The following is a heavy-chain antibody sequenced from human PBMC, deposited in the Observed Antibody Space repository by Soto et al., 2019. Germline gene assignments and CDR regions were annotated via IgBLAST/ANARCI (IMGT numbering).Heavy chain of an antibody. CDR2: ISSSGGSA. Sequence: EVQLLECGGGLVQPGGSLRLSCAASGFTFSSYGMSWVRQAPGKGLEWVSAISSSGGSAYYADSVKGRFTISRDNSKNTLYLQMNSLRAEDTAVYYCARGATSPSYWGQGTLVTVSS. CDR1: GFTFSSYG. V-gene: IGHV3-23*01. J-gene: IGHJ4*02. CDR3: ARGATSPSY.